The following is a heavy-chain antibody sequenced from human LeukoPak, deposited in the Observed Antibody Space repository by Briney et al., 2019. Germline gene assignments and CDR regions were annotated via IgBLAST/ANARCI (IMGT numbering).Heavy chain of an antibody. D-gene: IGHD2-15*01. V-gene: IGHV3-48*03. J-gene: IGHJ5*02. CDR3: ARVGVVVAATRNLWFDP. Sequence: PGGSLRLSCAASGFTFSSYEMNWVRQAPGKGLEGVSYISSSGTTIYYADSVKGRFTISRDNAKNSLYLQMNSLRAEDTAVYYCARVGVVVAATRNLWFDPWGQGTLVTVSS. CDR1: GFTFSSYE. CDR2: ISSSGTTI.